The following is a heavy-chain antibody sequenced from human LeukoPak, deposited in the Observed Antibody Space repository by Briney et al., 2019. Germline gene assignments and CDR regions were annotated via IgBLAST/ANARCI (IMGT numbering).Heavy chain of an antibody. CDR1: GFTVSSNY. Sequence: PGGSLRLSCAASGFTVSSNYMSWVRQAPGKGLEWVSVIYSGGNTYYADSVKGRFTISRDSSKNTLYLQMNSLRAEDTAVYYCARDSQDRSISFDYWGQGTLVTVSS. V-gene: IGHV3-53*01. D-gene: IGHD2-21*01. CDR3: ARDSQDRSISFDY. CDR2: IYSGGNT. J-gene: IGHJ4*02.